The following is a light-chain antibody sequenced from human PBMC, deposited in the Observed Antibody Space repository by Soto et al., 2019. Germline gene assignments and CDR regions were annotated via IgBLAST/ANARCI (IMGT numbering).Light chain of an antibody. CDR2: ADN. J-gene: IGLJ1*01. CDR1: NSNIGINT. CDR3: AAWDDTLNGRYV. Sequence: QSVLTQPPSASGTPGQRVTISCSGSNSNIGINTVSWYQQVPGTAPRVLIYADNQRTSGVPDRFSGSKSGTSASLAISWLQSLDEAAYYCAAWDDTLNGRYVFGTGTKLTVL. V-gene: IGLV1-44*01.